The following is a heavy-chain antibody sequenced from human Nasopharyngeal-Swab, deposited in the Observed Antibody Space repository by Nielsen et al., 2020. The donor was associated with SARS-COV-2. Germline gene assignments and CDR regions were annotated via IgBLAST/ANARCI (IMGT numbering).Heavy chain of an antibody. J-gene: IGHJ4*02. V-gene: IGHV3-74*01. CDR3: ARHDYGENY. CDR1: GFTFSSYW. D-gene: IGHD4-17*01. CDR2: INSDGSST. Sequence: GESLKLSCAASGFTFSSYWMHWVRQAPGKGLVWVSRINSDGSSTSYADSVKGRFTISRDNAKNTLYLQMNSLRAEDTAVCYCARHDYGENYWGQGTLVTVSS.